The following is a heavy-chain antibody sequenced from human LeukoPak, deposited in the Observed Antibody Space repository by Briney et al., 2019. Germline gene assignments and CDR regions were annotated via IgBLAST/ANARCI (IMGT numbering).Heavy chain of an antibody. Sequence: GGSLRLSCAAAGFNFNNYAMHWVRQAPVKGLEFVSAISSNGGTAYYANSVKGSFTISRDNSKNTLFLQMGSLRPEDMAVYYCARGSDYDILTGYVHWGQGALVTVSS. D-gene: IGHD3-9*01. CDR3: ARGSDYDILTGYVH. V-gene: IGHV3-64*01. CDR1: GFNFNNYA. CDR2: ISSNGGTA. J-gene: IGHJ4*02.